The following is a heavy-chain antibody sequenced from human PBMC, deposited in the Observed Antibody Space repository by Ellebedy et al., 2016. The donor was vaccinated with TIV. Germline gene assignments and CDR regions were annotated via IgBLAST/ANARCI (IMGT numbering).Heavy chain of an antibody. CDR2: MNLNSGNT. V-gene: IGHV1-8*01. D-gene: IGHD6-6*01. CDR3: ARGAFSSSFLFKYNYYGMDV. J-gene: IGHJ6*02. Sequence: AASVKVSCKASGYTFPSYDINRVRQATGQGPEWIGWMNLNSGNTGYAQKFQGRVTMTRENSISTAYMELSSLRSEDTAVYYCARGAFSSSFLFKYNYYGMDVWGQGTTVTVSS. CDR1: GYTFPSYD.